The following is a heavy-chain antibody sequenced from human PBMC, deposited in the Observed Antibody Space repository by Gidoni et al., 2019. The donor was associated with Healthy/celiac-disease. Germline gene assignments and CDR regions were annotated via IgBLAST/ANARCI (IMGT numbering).Heavy chain of an antibody. CDR3: ARDGACGGDCYVFGY. J-gene: IGHJ4*02. D-gene: IGHD2-21*02. CDR1: GGTFSSYP. V-gene: IGHV1-69*04. CDR2: IIPILGIA. Sequence: QVQLVQSGAEVKKPGSSVKVSCKASGGTFSSYPISWVRQAPGQGLEWMGRIIPILGIANYAKKCQGRVTITADKSTSTAYMELSSLRSEDTAVYYCARDGACGGDCYVFGYWGQGTLVTVSS.